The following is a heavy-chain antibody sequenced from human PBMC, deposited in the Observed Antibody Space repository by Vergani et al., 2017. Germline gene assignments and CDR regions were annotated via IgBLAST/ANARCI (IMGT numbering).Heavy chain of an antibody. D-gene: IGHD1-1*01. CDR3: ATKSCGTPGCQIGYFRE. CDR1: GFTSSYYG. CDR2: ISYDGTQK. J-gene: IGHJ1*01. V-gene: IGHV3-30*03. Sequence: QVHLVESGGGVVQPGRSLRRSCVVSGFTSSYYGMHWVRQAPGKGLEWVAVISYDGTQKYYADSVKGRFTISRDNSKSTLYLQMNSLRTEDKAVYYCATKSCGTPGCQIGYFREWGQGTLVTVSS.